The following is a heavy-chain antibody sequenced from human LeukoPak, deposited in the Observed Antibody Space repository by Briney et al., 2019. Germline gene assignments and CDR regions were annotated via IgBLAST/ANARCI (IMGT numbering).Heavy chain of an antibody. CDR2: ISYDGSNK. J-gene: IGHJ4*02. Sequence: GGSLRLSCAASGFTFSSYDIHWVRQAPGKGQEWVALISYDGSNKYYADSVKGRFTISRDNSKNTLYLQMNSLRAEDTAVYYCAKDSGSYYVFDYWGQGTLVTVSS. D-gene: IGHD1-26*01. CDR1: GFTFSSYD. V-gene: IGHV3-30*18. CDR3: AKDSGSYYVFDY.